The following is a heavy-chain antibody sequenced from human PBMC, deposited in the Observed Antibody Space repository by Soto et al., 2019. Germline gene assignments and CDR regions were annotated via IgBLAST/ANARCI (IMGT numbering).Heavy chain of an antibody. J-gene: IGHJ6*02. Sequence: QGQLVQSGPEVKKPGASVKVSCKASGYTFSRYGISLVRQAPGQGLEWMGWVSGYNGDTKYAQKVQGRVTMTIDTSTYTAYMELRSLTSDDTAIYYCAKNGQPLYYYYGMDVWGQGTTVTVSS. D-gene: IGHD2-8*01. CDR2: VSGYNGDT. V-gene: IGHV1-18*01. CDR1: GYTFSRYG. CDR3: AKNGQPLYYYYGMDV.